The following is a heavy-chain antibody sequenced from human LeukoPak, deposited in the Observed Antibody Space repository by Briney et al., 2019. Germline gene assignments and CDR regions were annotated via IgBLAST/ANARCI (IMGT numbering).Heavy chain of an antibody. CDR1: GFTVTSNY. CDR2: IYDDVSA. Sequence: GWSLRLSCPASGFTVTSNYMSWVHQAPGKGLEWVSVIYDDVSAYYADSVKGGFTISRDNSQNTVSLQMISLRAEDTAVYYCVRISSVTQTSYGHFDYWGQGTLVTVYS. V-gene: IGHV3-53*01. CDR3: VRISSVTQTSYGHFDY. D-gene: IGHD3-16*01. J-gene: IGHJ4*02.